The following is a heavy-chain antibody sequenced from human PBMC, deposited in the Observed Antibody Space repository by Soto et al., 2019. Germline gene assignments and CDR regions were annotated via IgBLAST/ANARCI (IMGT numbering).Heavy chain of an antibody. D-gene: IGHD3-3*01. J-gene: IGHJ6*02. CDR2: ISGSGGST. CDR1: GFTFSSYA. Sequence: PVGSLRLSCAASGFTFSSYAMSWVRQAPGKGLEWVSAISGSGGSTYYADSVKGRFTISRDNSKNTLYLQMNSLRAEDTAVYYCAKTLRITISCMDVWGQGTTVTVSS. CDR3: AKTLRITISCMDV. V-gene: IGHV3-23*01.